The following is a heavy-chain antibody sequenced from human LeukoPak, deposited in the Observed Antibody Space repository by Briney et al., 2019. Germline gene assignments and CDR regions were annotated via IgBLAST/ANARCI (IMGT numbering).Heavy chain of an antibody. CDR2: IYYSGST. CDR3: AGGDSGPLDY. CDR1: GGSVSSSSYY. V-gene: IGHV4-61*01. J-gene: IGHJ4*02. Sequence: SETLSLTCTVSGGSVSSSSYYWSWIRQPPGKGLEWIGYIYYSGSTNYNPSLKSRVTISVDTSKNQFSLKLSSVTAADTAVYYCAGGDSGPLDYWGQGTLVTVSS. D-gene: IGHD2-21*02.